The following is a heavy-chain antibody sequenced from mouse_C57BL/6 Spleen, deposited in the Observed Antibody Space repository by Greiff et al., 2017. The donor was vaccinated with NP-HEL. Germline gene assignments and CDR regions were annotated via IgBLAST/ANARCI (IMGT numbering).Heavy chain of an antibody. Sequence: QVQLQQPGAELVKPGASVKLSCKASGYTFTSYWMQWVKQRPGQGLEWIGEIDPSDSYTNYNQKFKGKATLTVDTSSSTAYMQLSSLTSEDYAVYYCARGYYGSSYIAYWGQGTLVTVSA. D-gene: IGHD1-1*01. J-gene: IGHJ3*01. V-gene: IGHV1-50*01. CDR3: ARGYYGSSYIAY. CDR2: IDPSDSYT. CDR1: GYTFTSYW.